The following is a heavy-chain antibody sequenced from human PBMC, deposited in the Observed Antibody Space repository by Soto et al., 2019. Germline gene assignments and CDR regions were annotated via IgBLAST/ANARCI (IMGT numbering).Heavy chain of an antibody. D-gene: IGHD3-22*01. V-gene: IGHV1-3*01. Sequence: ASVKVSCKASGYTFTSYAMHWVRQAPGERLEWMGWINAGNGNTKYSQKFQGRVTITRDTSASTAYMELSSLRSEDTAVYYCATDGYYDSSGYSHWFDPWGQGTLVTVSS. J-gene: IGHJ5*02. CDR1: GYTFTSYA. CDR2: INAGNGNT. CDR3: ATDGYYDSSGYSHWFDP.